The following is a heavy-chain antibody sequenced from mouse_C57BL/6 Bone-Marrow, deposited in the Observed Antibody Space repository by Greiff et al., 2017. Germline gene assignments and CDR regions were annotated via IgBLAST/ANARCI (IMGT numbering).Heavy chain of an antibody. D-gene: IGHD2-1*01. CDR3: TLYGTQAWFAY. CDR2: IDPENGDT. V-gene: IGHV14-4*01. J-gene: IGHJ3*01. CDR1: GFNIKDDY. Sequence: VQLQQSGAELVRPGASVKLSCTASGFNIKDDYMHWVKQRPEQGLEWIGWIDPENGDTEYASKFQGKATITADTSSNTAYLQLSSLTSEETAVYYCTLYGTQAWFAYWGQGTLVTVSA.